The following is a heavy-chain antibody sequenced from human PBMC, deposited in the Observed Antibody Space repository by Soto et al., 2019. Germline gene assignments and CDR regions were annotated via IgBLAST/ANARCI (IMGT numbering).Heavy chain of an antibody. CDR2: IIPIFGTA. CDR1: GGTFSSYA. J-gene: IGHJ6*02. CDR3: ARGAAARRTSYYYYGMDV. V-gene: IGHV1-69*01. D-gene: IGHD6-13*01. Sequence: QVQLVQSGAEVKKPGSSVKVSCKASGGTFSSYAISWVRQAPGQGLEWMGGIIPIFGTANYAQKFPGRVTITADESTSTDYMELSSLRSEDTAVYYCARGAAARRTSYYYYGMDVWGQGTTVTVSS.